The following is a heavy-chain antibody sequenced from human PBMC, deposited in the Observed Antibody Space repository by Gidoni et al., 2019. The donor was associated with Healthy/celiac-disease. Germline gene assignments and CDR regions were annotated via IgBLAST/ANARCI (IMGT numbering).Heavy chain of an antibody. Sequence: EVQLVESVGGLVKPGGSLRLSCAASGFTFRSYSMNWVRQAPGKGLEWVSSISSSSSYIYYADSVKGRFTISRDNAKNSLYLQMNSLRAEDTAVYYCARDRIAAAGSPRPLDYWGQGTLVTVSS. J-gene: IGHJ4*02. D-gene: IGHD6-13*01. V-gene: IGHV3-21*01. CDR1: GFTFRSYS. CDR3: ARDRIAAAGSPRPLDY. CDR2: ISSSSSYI.